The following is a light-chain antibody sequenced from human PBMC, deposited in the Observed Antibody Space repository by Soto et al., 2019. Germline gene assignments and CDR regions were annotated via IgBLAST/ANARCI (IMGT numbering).Light chain of an antibody. CDR2: DTS. CDR1: QSVITY. J-gene: IGKJ4*01. CDR3: QQRGNWPLT. V-gene: IGKV3-11*01. Sequence: EIVLTQSPATLSLSPGERATLSCRASQSVITYLAWYQQKPGQAPRLLIYDTSSRATGIPARFTGSGSGTDFTLTISRLEPEDFAVYYCQQRGNWPLTFGGGTKVEIK.